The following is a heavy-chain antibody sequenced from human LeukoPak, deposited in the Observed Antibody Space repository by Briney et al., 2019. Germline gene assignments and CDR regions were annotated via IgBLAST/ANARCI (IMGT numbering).Heavy chain of an antibody. CDR2: ISPNAVNR. CDR3: AGSGSPDDL. Sequence: GGSLRLSCVGSGFNFSNYYMSWIRQAPGKGLEWISYISPNAVNRYYVDSVKGRFTISRDNAKNSLFLQMNSLRGEDTAVYYCAGSGSPDDLWGQGTLVTVSS. V-gene: IGHV3-11*01. D-gene: IGHD3-10*01. CDR1: GFNFSNYY. J-gene: IGHJ5*02.